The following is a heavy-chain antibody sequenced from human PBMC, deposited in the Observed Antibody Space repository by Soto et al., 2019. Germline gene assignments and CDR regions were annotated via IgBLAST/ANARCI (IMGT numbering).Heavy chain of an antibody. V-gene: IGHV4-30-4*01. CDR3: ARAGRGGNYFFDY. Sequence: TSETLSLTCTVSGGSFTSADFYWICLRQPPGQGLEWNGNIYYSSSTYDNPYIKSRVTISAYTTKNQFSLNLSSVTAADTAVYYCARAGRGGNYFFDYWGQGTLVTVSS. CDR1: GGSFTSADFY. J-gene: IGHJ4*02. D-gene: IGHD4-4*01. CDR2: IYYSSST.